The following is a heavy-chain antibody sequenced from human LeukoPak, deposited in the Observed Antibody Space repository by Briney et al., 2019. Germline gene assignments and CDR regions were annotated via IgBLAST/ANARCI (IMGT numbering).Heavy chain of an antibody. V-gene: IGHV3-66*01. Sequence: GGSLRLSCAASGLTVSNNYMSWVRQAPGKGLEWVSLIYSGGSTYYADSVRGRFSISRDNSKNTLYLQMNSLRVEDTAVYYCAKDPRNQIYCGGDCYDDAFDIWGQGTMATVSS. CDR2: IYSGGST. CDR1: GLTVSNNY. J-gene: IGHJ3*02. CDR3: AKDPRNQIYCGGDCYDDAFDI. D-gene: IGHD2-21*02.